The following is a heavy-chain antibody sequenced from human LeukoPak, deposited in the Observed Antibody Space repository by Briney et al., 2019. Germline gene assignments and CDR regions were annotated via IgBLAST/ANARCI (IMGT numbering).Heavy chain of an antibody. CDR1: GFTFSSYA. CDR3: AKGPNGDSNYFFDY. Sequence: GGSLRLSCAVSGFTFSSYAMSWVRQAPEKGLEWDSVITSDGGSTHYAASVKGRFTVTRDNSKNTLYLQMNSLRAEDTAVYYCAKGPNGDSNYFFDYWGQGTLVTVSS. J-gene: IGHJ4*02. D-gene: IGHD4-11*01. CDR2: ITSDGGST. V-gene: IGHV3-23*01.